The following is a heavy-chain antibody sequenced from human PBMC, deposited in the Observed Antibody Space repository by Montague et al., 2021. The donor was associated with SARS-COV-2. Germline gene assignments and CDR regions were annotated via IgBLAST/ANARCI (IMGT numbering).Heavy chain of an antibody. J-gene: IGHJ6*04. CDR2: ITGSGSTT. Sequence: SLRLSCAASEFTFSDYSMTWVRQAPGKGLEWVSFITGSGSTTYYADSVKGRFTISRDNSRSTLYLQMHSLRVEDTAAYYWARRRIKDVRVLLPASHLDVWGKGTTVTVSS. V-gene: IGHV3-23*01. CDR1: EFTFSDYS. CDR3: ARRRIKDVRVLLPASHLDV. D-gene: IGHD2-15*01.